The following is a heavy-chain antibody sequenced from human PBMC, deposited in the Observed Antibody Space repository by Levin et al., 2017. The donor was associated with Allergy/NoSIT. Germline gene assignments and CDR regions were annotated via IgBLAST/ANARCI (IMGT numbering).Heavy chain of an antibody. CDR3: ARDNYDILTGQTYYDYDGMDV. D-gene: IGHD3-9*01. CDR1: GFTFSSYS. J-gene: IGHJ6*02. CDR2: ISSSSSYI. Sequence: GGSLRLSCAASGFTFSSYSMNWVRQAPGKGLEWVSSISSSSSYIYYADSVKGRFTISRDNAKNSLYLQMNSLRAEDTAVYYCARDNYDILTGQTYYDYDGMDVWGQGTTVTVSS. V-gene: IGHV3-21*01.